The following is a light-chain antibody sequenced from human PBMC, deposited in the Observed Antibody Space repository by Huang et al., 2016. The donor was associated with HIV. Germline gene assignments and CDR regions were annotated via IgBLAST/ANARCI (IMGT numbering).Light chain of an antibody. CDR1: QDIGTY. J-gene: IGKJ5*01. V-gene: IGKV1-39*01. CDR2: GSS. Sequence: DIQMTQSPSSLSASVGDRFTITCRTSQDIGTYLNWYQQRPGKAPSLLIYGSSTVQSGVPSRCSGGGSGTEFTLTINGLQHDDFGIYYCHQTYTSSSFGQGTRLDNK. CDR3: HQTYTSSS.